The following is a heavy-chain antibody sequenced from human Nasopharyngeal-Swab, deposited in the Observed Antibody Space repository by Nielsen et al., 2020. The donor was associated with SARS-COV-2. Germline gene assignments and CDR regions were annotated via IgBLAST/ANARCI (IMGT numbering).Heavy chain of an antibody. V-gene: IGHV1-8*01. CDR2: MNPNSGNT. CDR3: ATLIAAAGTGYYYYYGMDV. D-gene: IGHD6-13*01. J-gene: IGHJ6*02. CDR1: GYTFTSYD. Sequence: ASVKVSCKASGYTFTSYDINWVRQATGQGLEWMGWMNPNSGNTGYAQKFQGRVTMTRNTSISTAYMELSSLRSEDTAVYYCATLIAAAGTGYYYYYGMDVWGQGTTATVSS.